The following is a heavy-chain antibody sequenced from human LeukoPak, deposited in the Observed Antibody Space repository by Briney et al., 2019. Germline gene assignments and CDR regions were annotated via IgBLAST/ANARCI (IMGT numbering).Heavy chain of an antibody. Sequence: GGSLRLSCAASGFTFSSYWMHWVRQAPGKGLEWVSLISGDGGSTYYADSVKGRFTISRDNSKNSLYLQMNSLRTEDTALYYCAKETRGYSGYDTRTFDYWGQGTLVTVSS. CDR3: AKETRGYSGYDTRTFDY. V-gene: IGHV3-43*02. D-gene: IGHD5-12*01. CDR1: GFTFSSYW. CDR2: ISGDGGST. J-gene: IGHJ4*02.